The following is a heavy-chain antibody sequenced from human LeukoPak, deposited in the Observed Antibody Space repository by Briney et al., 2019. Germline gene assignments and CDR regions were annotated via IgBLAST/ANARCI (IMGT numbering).Heavy chain of an antibody. CDR2: IYYSGST. Sequence: SETLSLTCTVSGGSISSYYWSWIRQPPGKGLGWIGYIYYSGSTNYNPSLKSRVTISVDTSKNQFSLKLSSVTAADTAVYYCARIVPSYYYDSSGYYYDWGQGTLVTVSS. CDR1: GGSISSYY. D-gene: IGHD3-22*01. V-gene: IGHV4-59*12. CDR3: ARIVPSYYYDSSGYYYD. J-gene: IGHJ4*02.